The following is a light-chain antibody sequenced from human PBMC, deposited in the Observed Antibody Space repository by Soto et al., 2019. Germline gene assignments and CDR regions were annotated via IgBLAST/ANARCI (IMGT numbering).Light chain of an antibody. CDR3: QHYYTYPWT. CDR2: AAS. Sequence: AIRMTQSPSSLSASTGDRVTITCRASQDISDYLVWYQQEPGKAPKVLIHAASTLQGGVSSRFSGSRSGTDFTLTIHGLQSEDFATYYCQHYYTYPWTFGQGTKVEV. J-gene: IGKJ1*01. CDR1: QDISDY. V-gene: IGKV1-8*01.